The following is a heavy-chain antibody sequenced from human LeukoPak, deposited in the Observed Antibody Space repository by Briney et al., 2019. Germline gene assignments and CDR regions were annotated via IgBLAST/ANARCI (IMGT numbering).Heavy chain of an antibody. CDR3: AIGFSSGPPDSDY. J-gene: IGHJ4*02. V-gene: IGHV3-21*01. Sequence: GGSLRLSCAASGFTFSSYSMNWVRQAPGKGLEWVSSISSSSSYIYYADSVKGRFTISRDNAKNSLYLQMNSLRAEDTAVYCCAIGFSSGPPDSDYWGQGTLVTVSS. D-gene: IGHD6-19*01. CDR1: GFTFSSYS. CDR2: ISSSSSYI.